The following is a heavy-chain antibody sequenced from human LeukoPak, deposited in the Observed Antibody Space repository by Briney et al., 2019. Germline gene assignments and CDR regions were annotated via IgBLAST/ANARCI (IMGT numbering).Heavy chain of an antibody. J-gene: IGHJ4*01. V-gene: IGHV3-21*06. D-gene: IGHD3-10*01. CDR3: ARDHGIPGSGSYRFDY. Sequence: GGSLRLSCAPSGFIFSSYSMNWVRQAPGKGLEWVSSISSSSSYIYYADSVKGRFTISRDYAKNLLYLQMNSLRIEDTAVYYCARDHGIPGSGSYRFDYWGHGTLVTVSS. CDR2: ISSSSSYI. CDR1: GFIFSSYS.